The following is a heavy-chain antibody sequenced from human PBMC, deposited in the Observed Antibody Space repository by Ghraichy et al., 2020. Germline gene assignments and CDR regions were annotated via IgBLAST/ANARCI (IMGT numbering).Heavy chain of an antibody. J-gene: IGHJ4*02. V-gene: IGHV4-39*01. CDR1: GGSIRSSTYY. D-gene: IGHD3-9*01. CDR3: ARTGGQLRFLDWLTY. Sequence: ESLNISCTVSGGSIRSSTYYWGWIRQPPGKGLEWIGSVYYSGSTSYNPSLESRVTISVDTSKSQFSLRLSSVTAADTAVYYCARTGGQLRFLDWLTYWGPEGLVTVS. CDR2: VYYSGST.